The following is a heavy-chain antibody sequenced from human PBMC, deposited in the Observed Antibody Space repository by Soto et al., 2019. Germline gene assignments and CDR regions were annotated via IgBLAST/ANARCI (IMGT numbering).Heavy chain of an antibody. CDR3: ARGDQPGYSSGWYLDWFDP. Sequence: QVQLQESGPGLVKPSQTLSLTCTVSGGSISSGGYYWSWIRQHPGKGLEWIGYIYYSGSTYYNPSLKSRVTISVDTSKNQFSLKLSSVTAADTAVYYCARGDQPGYSSGWYLDWFDPWGQGTLVTVSS. J-gene: IGHJ5*02. V-gene: IGHV4-31*03. CDR2: IYYSGST. CDR1: GGSISSGGYY. D-gene: IGHD6-19*01.